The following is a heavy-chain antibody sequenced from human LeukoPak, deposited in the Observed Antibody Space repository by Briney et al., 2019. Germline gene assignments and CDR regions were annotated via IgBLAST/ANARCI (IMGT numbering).Heavy chain of an antibody. J-gene: IGHJ6*02. CDR3: ARDLVVVGSYFYYGMDV. CDR2: IYSGGST. V-gene: IGHV3-53*01. Sequence: GGSLRLSCAASGFTVSSNYMSWVRQAPGKGLEWVSVIYSGGSTYYADSVKGRFTISRDNSKNTLYLQMNSLRAEDTAVYYCARDLVVVGSYFYYGMDVWGQGTTVTVSS. D-gene: IGHD2-21*01. CDR1: GFTVSSNY.